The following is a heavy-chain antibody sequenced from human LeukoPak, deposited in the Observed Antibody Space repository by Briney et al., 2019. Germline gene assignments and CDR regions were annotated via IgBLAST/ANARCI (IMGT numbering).Heavy chain of an antibody. CDR3: AKEGGSWYYFDY. V-gene: IGHV3-48*02. J-gene: IGHJ4*02. Sequence: GGSLRLSCAASGFTFSAYSMNWVRQAPGKGLEWVSYITGSSSTIYYADSVKGRFTISRDNAKNSLYLRMNSLRDEDTAVYYCAKEGGSWYYFDYWGQGTLVTVSS. CDR1: GFTFSAYS. D-gene: IGHD6-13*01. CDR2: ITGSSSTI.